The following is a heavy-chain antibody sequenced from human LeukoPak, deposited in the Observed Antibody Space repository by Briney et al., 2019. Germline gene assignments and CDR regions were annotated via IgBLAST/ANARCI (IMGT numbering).Heavy chain of an antibody. V-gene: IGHV3-21*01. CDR2: INSRSTYI. Sequence: KAGGSLRLSCAASGFTFSTYNMNWVRQPPGKGLEWISSINSRSTYIYYPDSVKGRFTISRDNAKNSLYLQMSSLRAEDTAVYYCVRVSLGNDYGSGSYDYWGQGTLVTVSS. CDR1: GFTFSTYN. CDR3: VRVSLGNDYGSGSYDY. J-gene: IGHJ4*02. D-gene: IGHD3-10*01.